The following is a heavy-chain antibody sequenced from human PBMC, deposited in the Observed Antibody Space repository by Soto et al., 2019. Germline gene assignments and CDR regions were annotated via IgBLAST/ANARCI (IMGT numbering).Heavy chain of an antibody. J-gene: IGHJ5*02. CDR2: IWFDGSDK. Sequence: QEQLVESGGGVVQPGTSLRLSCVASGFTFNSYGMHWVRQAPAKGLEWVAAIWFDGSDKYYADSVKGRFTISRDNPKNTLYLQMNSLRAEDTGVYYCARLVGAAAGRFDPWGQGTLVIVSP. CDR1: GFTFNSYG. D-gene: IGHD6-25*01. CDR3: ARLVGAAAGRFDP. V-gene: IGHV3-33*01.